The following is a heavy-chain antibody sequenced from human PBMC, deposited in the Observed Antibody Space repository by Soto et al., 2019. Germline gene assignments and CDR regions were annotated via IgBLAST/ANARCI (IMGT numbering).Heavy chain of an antibody. Sequence: PSETLSPTCTVSGDSVSSISYYWTVMRQRPGKGLEWIGYNYYSGTTNYNPALKSRVTISVDTSKNQFFLRLTSVTAADTAVYYCVREEYIGYGHAIDHWGQGTLLTVSS. V-gene: IGHV4-61*01. CDR2: NYYSGTT. D-gene: IGHD5-12*01. J-gene: IGHJ4*02. CDR1: GDSVSSISYY. CDR3: VREEYIGYGHAIDH.